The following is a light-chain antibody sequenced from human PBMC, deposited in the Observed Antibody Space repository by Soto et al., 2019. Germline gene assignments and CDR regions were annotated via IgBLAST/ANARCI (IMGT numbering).Light chain of an antibody. Sequence: QSALTQPRSVSGSPGQSVTISCTGSSHDIGAYNYVSWYQHHPGKAPNLIIYDVTKRPSGVPDRFSGSKSGNTASLTISGLQAEFEADYYCCSYAGSSWVSGGGTKLTVL. CDR2: DVT. CDR3: CSYAGSSWV. J-gene: IGLJ3*02. V-gene: IGLV2-11*01. CDR1: SHDIGAYNY.